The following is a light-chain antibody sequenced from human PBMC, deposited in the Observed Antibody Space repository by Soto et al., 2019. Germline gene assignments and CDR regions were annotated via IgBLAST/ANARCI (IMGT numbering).Light chain of an antibody. CDR1: QSVSSSF. V-gene: IGKV3-20*01. CDR2: GAS. Sequence: EIVLTQSPGTLSLSPGERATLSCRASQSVSSSFLAWYQQKPGQAPRLLIYGASSRATGIPDRFSGSGSGTDFTLIISRLEPEDVAVYYCQQHGSSPLTFGGGTKVEIK. CDR3: QQHGSSPLT. J-gene: IGKJ4*01.